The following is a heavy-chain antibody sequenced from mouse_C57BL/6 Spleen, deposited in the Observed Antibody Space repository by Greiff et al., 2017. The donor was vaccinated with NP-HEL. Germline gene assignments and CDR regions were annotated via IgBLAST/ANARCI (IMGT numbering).Heavy chain of an antibody. Sequence: ESGPGLVKPSQSLSLTCSVTGYSITSGYYWNWIRQFPGNKLEWMGYISYDGSNNYNPSLKNRISITRDTSKNQFFLKLNSVTTEDTATYYCARGSSYDFDYWGQGTTLTVSS. CDR2: ISYDGSN. CDR1: GYSITSGYY. D-gene: IGHD1-1*01. J-gene: IGHJ2*01. V-gene: IGHV3-6*01. CDR3: ARGSSYDFDY.